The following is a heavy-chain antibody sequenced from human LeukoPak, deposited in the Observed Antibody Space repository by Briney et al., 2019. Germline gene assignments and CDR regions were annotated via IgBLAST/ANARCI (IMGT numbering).Heavy chain of an antibody. CDR2: INPNSGGT. Sequence: ASVKVSCKASGYTFTGYYMHWVRQAPGQGLEWMGWINPNSGGTNYAQKFQGRVTMTRDTSISTAYMELSRLRSDDTAVYYCARDRDGCNSLDAFDIWGQGTMVTVSS. V-gene: IGHV1-2*02. CDR1: GYTFTGYY. J-gene: IGHJ3*02. D-gene: IGHD5-24*01. CDR3: ARDRDGCNSLDAFDI.